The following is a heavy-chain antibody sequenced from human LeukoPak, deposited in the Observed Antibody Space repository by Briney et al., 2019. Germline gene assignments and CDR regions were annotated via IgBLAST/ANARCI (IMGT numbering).Heavy chain of an antibody. CDR1: GYSFTSYW. CDR2: IYPGDSDT. CDR3: ARRSGSYFDAFDI. Sequence: GESLKISCKGSGYSFTSYWIGWVRQMPGKGLEWMGIIYPGDSDTRYSPSFQGQVTISADKSISTAYLQWSRLKASDTAMYYCARRSGSYFDAFDIWGQGTMVTVSS. D-gene: IGHD1-26*01. J-gene: IGHJ3*02. V-gene: IGHV5-51*01.